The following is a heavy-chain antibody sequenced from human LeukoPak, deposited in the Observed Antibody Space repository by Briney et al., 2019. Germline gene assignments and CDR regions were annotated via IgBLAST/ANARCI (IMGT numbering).Heavy chain of an antibody. D-gene: IGHD3-10*01. J-gene: IGHJ5*02. V-gene: IGHV4-34*01. Sequence: SETLSLTCAVYGGSFSGYYWSWIRQPPGKGLEWIGEINHSGSTNYNPSLKSRVTISVDTSKNQFSLKLSSVTAADTAVYYCARHGLGGSGSYYSSWGQGTLVTVSS. CDR3: ARHGLGGSGSYYSS. CDR1: GGSFSGYY. CDR2: INHSGST.